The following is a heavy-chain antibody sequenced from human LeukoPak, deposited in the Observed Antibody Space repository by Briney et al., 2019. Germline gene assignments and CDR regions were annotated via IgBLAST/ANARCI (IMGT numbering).Heavy chain of an antibody. V-gene: IGHV4-61*08. CDR1: GGSISSGGYY. CDR2: IYYSGST. Sequence: SETLSLTCTVSGGSISSGGYYWSWIRQHPGKGLEWIGYIYYSGSTNYNPSLKSRVTISVDTSKNQFSLKLSSVTAADTAVYYCARVNYYDSSGYGIYDIWGQGTMVTVSS. J-gene: IGHJ3*02. D-gene: IGHD3-22*01. CDR3: ARVNYYDSSGYGIYDI.